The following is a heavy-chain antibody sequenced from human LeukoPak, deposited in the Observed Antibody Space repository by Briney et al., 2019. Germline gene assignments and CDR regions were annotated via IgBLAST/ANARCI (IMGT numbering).Heavy chain of an antibody. CDR3: AKDLGSYDSSGYHSHP. CDR2: ISGSGGST. Sequence: GGSLRLSCAASGFTFSSYAMSWVRQAPGKGLEWDSAISGSGGSTYYADSVKGRFTISRDNSKNTLYLQMNSLRAEDTAVYYCAKDLGSYDSSGYHSHPWGQGTLVTVSS. CDR1: GFTFSSYA. D-gene: IGHD3-22*01. J-gene: IGHJ5*02. V-gene: IGHV3-23*01.